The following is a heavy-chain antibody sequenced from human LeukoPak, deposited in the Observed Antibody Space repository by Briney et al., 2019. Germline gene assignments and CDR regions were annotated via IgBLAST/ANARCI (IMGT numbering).Heavy chain of an antibody. CDR1: GGSFSDSY. CDR3: ARGRKVSGVRRINWARHENYFFYYIDV. V-gene: IGHV4-34*01. J-gene: IGHJ6*03. Sequence: SETLSLACAVYGGSFSDSYWTWIRQRPGKGLEWIWEIHHSGTTNFNPSLQSRVSISVDTAKNQFFLRVASMTAADMALYYCARGRKVSGVRRINWARHENYFFYYIDVWGKGTSVSVSS. CDR2: IHHSGTT. D-gene: IGHD1-14*01.